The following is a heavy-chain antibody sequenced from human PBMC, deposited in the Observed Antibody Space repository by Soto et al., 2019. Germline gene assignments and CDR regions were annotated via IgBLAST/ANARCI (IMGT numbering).Heavy chain of an antibody. CDR1: GGTFSSYA. CDR2: IIHIFGTA. V-gene: IGHV1-69*12. Sequence: QGQLVQSGAEVKKPGSSVKVSCKASGGTFSSYAISWVRQAPGQGLEWMGGIIHIFGTANYAQKFQGRVTITADESTSTAYMELSSLRSEDTDVYYYESCPRIAAAALYGMDVWGQGTTVTVSS. D-gene: IGHD6-13*01. J-gene: IGHJ6*02. CDR3: ESCPRIAAAALYGMDV.